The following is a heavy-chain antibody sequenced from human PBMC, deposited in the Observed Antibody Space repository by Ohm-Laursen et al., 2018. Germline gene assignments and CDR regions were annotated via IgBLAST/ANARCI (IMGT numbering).Heavy chain of an antibody. V-gene: IGHV3-23*01. J-gene: IGHJ6*02. CDR1: GFIFSVYA. CDR3: AKFDGSGPKNPVDV. Sequence: SLRLSCTASGFIFSVYAMTWVRLAPGQGLEWVSVISSSGGDTYYADSVKGRFTISRDNSKRTLYLQMNSLRAEDTAVYYCAKFDGSGPKNPVDVWGQGTTVTVSS. D-gene: IGHD3-3*01. CDR2: ISSSGGDT.